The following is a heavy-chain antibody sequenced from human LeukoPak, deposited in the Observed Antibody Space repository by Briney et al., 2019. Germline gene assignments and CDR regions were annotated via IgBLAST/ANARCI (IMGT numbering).Heavy chain of an antibody. CDR3: ASSIPGATVAS. J-gene: IGHJ5*02. D-gene: IGHD4-23*01. V-gene: IGHV1-18*01. CDR2: ISAYNGNT. Sequence: GASVKVSCKASGYTLTSYGISWVRQAPGQGLEWMGWISAYNGNTNYAQKLQGRVTMTTDTSTSTAYMELRSLRSDDTAVYYCASSIPGATVASWGQGTLVTVSS. CDR1: GYTLTSYG.